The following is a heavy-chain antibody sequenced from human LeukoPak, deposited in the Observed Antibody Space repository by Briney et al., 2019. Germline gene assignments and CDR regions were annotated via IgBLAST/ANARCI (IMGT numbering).Heavy chain of an antibody. J-gene: IGHJ4*02. CDR3: ARAGDYYDTSGYSH. CDR1: GYTFTSYY. D-gene: IGHD3-22*01. V-gene: IGHV1-2*02. CDR2: INPNSGGT. Sequence: ASVKVSCKASGYTFTSYYMHWVRQAPGQGLEWMGWINPNSGGTNYAQKFQGRVTMTRDTSISTAYMELSRLRSDDTAVYYCARAGDYYDTSGYSHWGQGTLVTVSS.